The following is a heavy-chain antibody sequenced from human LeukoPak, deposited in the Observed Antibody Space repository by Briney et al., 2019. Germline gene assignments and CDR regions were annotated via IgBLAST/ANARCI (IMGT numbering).Heavy chain of an antibody. CDR1: GGSFSTYA. D-gene: IGHD3-10*01. J-gene: IGHJ6*02. CDR2: TILFFGTP. CDR3: ARYKVPPHQDSSMVPGVYYYYGMDV. Sequence: SVKVSCKASGGSFSTYAISWVRQAPGQGLEWMGGTILFFGTPSYAQKFHGRVTITADESTNTAYMEVSSMRSEDTALYYCARYKVPPHQDSSMVPGVYYYYGMDVWGLGTTVTVSS. V-gene: IGHV1-69*13.